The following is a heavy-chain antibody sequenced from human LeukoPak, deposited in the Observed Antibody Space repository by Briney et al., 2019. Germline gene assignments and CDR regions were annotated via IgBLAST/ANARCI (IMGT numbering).Heavy chain of an antibody. V-gene: IGHV4-39*07. CDR1: GGSISSSSYY. CDR2: IYYSGST. J-gene: IGHJ4*02. Sequence: PSETLSLTCTVSGGSISSSSYYWGWIRQPPGKGLEWIGSIYYSGSTYYNPSLKSRVTISVDTSKNQFSLKLSSVTAADTAVYYCARGRIVGASPFVYWGQGTLVTVSS. D-gene: IGHD1-26*01. CDR3: ARGRIVGASPFVY.